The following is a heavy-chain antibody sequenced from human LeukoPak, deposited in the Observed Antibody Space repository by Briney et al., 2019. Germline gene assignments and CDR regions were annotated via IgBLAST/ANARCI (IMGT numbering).Heavy chain of an antibody. Sequence: GGSLRLSCAASGFTFSSYAMHWVRQAPGKGLEGVAVISYDGSNKYYADSVKGRFTISRDNSKNTLYLQMNSLRAEDTAVYYCARGRSGSGYYFDYWGQGTLVTVSS. V-gene: IGHV3-30-3*01. CDR2: ISYDGSNK. J-gene: IGHJ4*02. D-gene: IGHD3-10*01. CDR1: GFTFSSYA. CDR3: ARGRSGSGYYFDY.